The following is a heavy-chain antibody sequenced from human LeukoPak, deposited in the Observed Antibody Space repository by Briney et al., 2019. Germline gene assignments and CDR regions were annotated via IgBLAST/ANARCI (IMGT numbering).Heavy chain of an antibody. V-gene: IGHV1-69*04. CDR1: GGTFSSYA. CDR3: ARDGGGYDSAFDY. D-gene: IGHD5-12*01. Sequence: SVKASCKASGGTFSSYAISWVRQAPRQGLEWMGRIIPILGIANYAQKFQGRVTITADKSTSTAYMELSSLRSEDTAVYYCARDGGGYDSAFDYWGQGTLVTVSS. CDR2: IIPILGIA. J-gene: IGHJ4*02.